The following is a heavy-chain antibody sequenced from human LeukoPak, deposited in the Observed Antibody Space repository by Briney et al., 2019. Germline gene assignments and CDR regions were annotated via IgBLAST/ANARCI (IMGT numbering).Heavy chain of an antibody. V-gene: IGHV4-39*07. D-gene: IGHD3-10*01. J-gene: IGHJ4*02. CDR3: ARSEGVSWGEIRFFDY. CDR1: GGSIRSNYY. CDR2: IYYSGNS. Sequence: SETLSLTCTVSGGSIRSNYYWGWIRQPPGKGLEWIGSIYYSGNSYYNPSLKSRVTMSIDTSKNQFSLKLSSVTAADTAVYYCARSEGVSWGEIRFFDYWGQGTLVTVSS.